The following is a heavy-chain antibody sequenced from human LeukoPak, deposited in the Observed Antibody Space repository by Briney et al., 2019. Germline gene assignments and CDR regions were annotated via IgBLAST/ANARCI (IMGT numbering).Heavy chain of an antibody. Sequence: ASVKVSCKASGYTFTSYYMHWVRQAPGQGLEWVGIINPSGGSTSYAQKFQGRVTMTRDTSTSTVYMELSSLRSEDTAVYYCARDGPLVVWDPWGQGTLVAVSS. D-gene: IGHD2-8*02. J-gene: IGHJ5*02. CDR3: ARDGPLVVWDP. V-gene: IGHV1-46*01. CDR1: GYTFTSYY. CDR2: INPSGGST.